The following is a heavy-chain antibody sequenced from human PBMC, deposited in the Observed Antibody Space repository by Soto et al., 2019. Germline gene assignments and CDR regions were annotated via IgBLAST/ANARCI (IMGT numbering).Heavy chain of an antibody. CDR2: ISSSSSYI. Sequence: PGGSLRLSCAASGFTFSSYSMNWVRQAPGKGLEWVSSISSSSSYIYYADSVKGRFTISRDNAKNSLYLQMNSLRAEDTAVYYCAREMEGSYYYYYGMDVWGQGTTVTVSS. CDR3: AREMEGSYYYYYGMDV. CDR1: GFTFSSYS. V-gene: IGHV3-21*01. J-gene: IGHJ6*02. D-gene: IGHD1-26*01.